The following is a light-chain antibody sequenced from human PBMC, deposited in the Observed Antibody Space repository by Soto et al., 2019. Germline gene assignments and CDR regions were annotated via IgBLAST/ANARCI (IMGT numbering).Light chain of an antibody. V-gene: IGLV1-40*01. Sequence: QSVLTQPPSVSGAPGQTVTISCTGSSSNIGAPYDVHWYQHLPGTAPKLLIYGGNNRPSGVPDRFSGSKSGNTAALTISGLQPEDEAEYYCNSYSSTSFYVFGTGTKVTVL. CDR3: NSYSSTSFYV. CDR1: SSNIGAPYD. J-gene: IGLJ1*01. CDR2: GGN.